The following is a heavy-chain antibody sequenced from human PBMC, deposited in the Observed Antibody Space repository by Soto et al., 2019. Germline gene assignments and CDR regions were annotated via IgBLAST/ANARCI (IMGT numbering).Heavy chain of an antibody. V-gene: IGHV3-23*01. Sequence: GGSLRLSCAASGFTFSSYAMSWVRQAPGKGLEWVSAISGSGGSTYYADSVKGRFTISRDNSKNTLYLQMNSLRAEDTAVYYCAKDLDIVVVPAARNDYWGQGTLVTVSS. D-gene: IGHD2-2*01. CDR1: GFTFSSYA. CDR3: AKDLDIVVVPAARNDY. CDR2: ISGSGGST. J-gene: IGHJ4*02.